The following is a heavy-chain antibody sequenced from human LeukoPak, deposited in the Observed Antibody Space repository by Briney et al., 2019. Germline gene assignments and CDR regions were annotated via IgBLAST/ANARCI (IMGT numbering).Heavy chain of an antibody. V-gene: IGHV4-34*01. CDR3: ARGRQLLSDY. CDR2: INHSGST. CDR1: GGSFSGYY. D-gene: IGHD6-6*01. J-gene: IGHJ4*02. Sequence: PSETLSLTCAVYGGSFSGYYWSWIRQPPGKGLEWIGEINHSGSTNYNPSLKSRVIISVDTSKNQFSLKLSSVTAADTAVYYCARGRQLLSDYWGQGTLVTVSS.